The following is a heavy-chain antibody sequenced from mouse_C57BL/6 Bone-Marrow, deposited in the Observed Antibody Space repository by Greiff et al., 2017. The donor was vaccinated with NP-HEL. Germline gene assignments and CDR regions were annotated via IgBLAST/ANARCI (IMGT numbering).Heavy chain of an antibody. J-gene: IGHJ3*01. CDR2: IWTGGGT. CDR3: ARNYGHDYCGSPAWFAY. D-gene: IGHD1-1*01. Sequence: VQRVESGPGLVAPSQSLSITCTVSGFSLTSYAISWVRQPPGKGLEWLGVIWTGGGTNYNSALKSRLSICKDNSKSQVFIKMNSLRTDDTARYYCARNYGHDYCGSPAWFAYWGQGTLVTVSA. V-gene: IGHV2-9-1*01. CDR1: GFSLTSYA.